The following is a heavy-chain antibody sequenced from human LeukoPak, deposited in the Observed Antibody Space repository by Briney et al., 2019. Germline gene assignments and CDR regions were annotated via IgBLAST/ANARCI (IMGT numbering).Heavy chain of an antibody. Sequence: SETLSLTCAVSGGSISSGGYSWSWIRQPPGKGLEWIGYIYHSGSTYYNPSLKSRVTISVDRSKNQFSLKLSSVTAADTAVYYCARGRRYDFWSGYYHFDYWGQGTLVTVSS. D-gene: IGHD3-3*01. V-gene: IGHV4-30-2*01. CDR1: GGSISSGGYS. CDR3: ARGRRYDFWSGYYHFDY. CDR2: IYHSGST. J-gene: IGHJ4*02.